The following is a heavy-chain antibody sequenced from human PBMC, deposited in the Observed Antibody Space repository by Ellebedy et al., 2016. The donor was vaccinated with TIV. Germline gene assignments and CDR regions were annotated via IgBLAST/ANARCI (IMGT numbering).Heavy chain of an antibody. D-gene: IGHD3-22*01. CDR2: ISFDGNNK. CDR3: AKGPTMIVVRGDVEDKLDS. CDR1: GFTFNIYG. J-gene: IGHJ5*01. V-gene: IGHV3-30*18. Sequence: PGGSLRLSCATSGFTFNIYGMYWVRQAPGKGLEWVADISFDGNNKKYADSVKGRFSISRDNSMHTLYLQMDSLRPDDTAVYYCAKGPTMIVVRGDVEDKLDSWGQGTLVTVPS.